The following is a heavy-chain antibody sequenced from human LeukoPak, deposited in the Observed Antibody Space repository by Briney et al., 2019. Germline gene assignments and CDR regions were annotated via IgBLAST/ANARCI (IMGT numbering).Heavy chain of an antibody. J-gene: IGHJ4*02. CDR1: GGSFSGYY. CDR3: ARGLGAVGAVMGY. CDR2: INHSGST. Sequence: PSETLSLTCAVYGGSFSGYYWSWIRQPPGKGLEWIGEINHSGSTNYNPSLKSRVTISVDTSKNQFSLKLSSVTAADTAVYFCARGLGAVGAVMGYWGQGTLVTVSS. V-gene: IGHV4-34*01. D-gene: IGHD1-26*01.